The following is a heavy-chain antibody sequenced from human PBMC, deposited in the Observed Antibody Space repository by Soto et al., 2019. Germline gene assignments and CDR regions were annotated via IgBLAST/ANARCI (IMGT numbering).Heavy chain of an antibody. Sequence: PSETLSLTCAVYGGSFSVYYWSWIRHPPGKGLEWIGEINHSGSTNYNPSLKSRVTISVDTSKNQFSLKLSSVTAADTAVYYCARGYKSLIAAATYYFDYWGQGTLVTVSS. J-gene: IGHJ4*02. CDR1: GGSFSVYY. CDR2: INHSGST. V-gene: IGHV4-34*01. CDR3: ARGYKSLIAAATYYFDY. D-gene: IGHD6-13*01.